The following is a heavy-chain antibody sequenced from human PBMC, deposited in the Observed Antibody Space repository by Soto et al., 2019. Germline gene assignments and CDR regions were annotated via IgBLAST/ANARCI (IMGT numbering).Heavy chain of an antibody. CDR2: IVVGSGNT. V-gene: IGHV1-58*01. J-gene: IGHJ4*02. CDR3: AAGPYYNFWSGYFGN. CDR1: GFTFTTSA. Sequence: SVKLSCKACGFTFTTSAVQWVRQARAQRLEWIGWIVVGSGNTNYAQKFQERVTVTRDVSTNTAYLELSSLRSEDTAIYFCAAGPYYNFWSGYFGNWGPGTLVTVSS. D-gene: IGHD3-3*01.